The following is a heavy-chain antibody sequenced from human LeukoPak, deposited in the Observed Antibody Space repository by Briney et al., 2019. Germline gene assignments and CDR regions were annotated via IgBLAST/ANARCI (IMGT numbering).Heavy chain of an antibody. CDR3: ARITGAAAREQQGYFDY. J-gene: IGHJ4*02. V-gene: IGHV3-53*01. D-gene: IGHD6-13*01. Sequence: PGGSLRLSCAASGLTVSSNYMSWVRQAPGKGLEWVSVIYSGGSTYYADSVKGRFTISRDNSKNTLYLQMNSLRAEDTAVYYCARITGAAAREQQGYFDYWGQGTLVTVSS. CDR1: GLTVSSNY. CDR2: IYSGGST.